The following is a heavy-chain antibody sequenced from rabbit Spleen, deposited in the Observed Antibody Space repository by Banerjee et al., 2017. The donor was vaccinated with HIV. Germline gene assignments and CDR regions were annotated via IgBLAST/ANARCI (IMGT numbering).Heavy chain of an antibody. D-gene: IGHD8-1*01. J-gene: IGHJ6*01. Sequence: LVESGGDLVQPGASLTLTCTASGFDFSAYIFMCWVRQAPGKVLEWIACIATGSRDFTYYARWEQGRLPISKTSSTTVTLQRTSMAVADTAAYVCARDTGSSLASDGMDLLGQGTLVTVS. CDR3: ARDTGSSLASDGMDL. CDR1: GFDFSAYIF. CDR2: IATGSRDFT. V-gene: IGHV1S40*01.